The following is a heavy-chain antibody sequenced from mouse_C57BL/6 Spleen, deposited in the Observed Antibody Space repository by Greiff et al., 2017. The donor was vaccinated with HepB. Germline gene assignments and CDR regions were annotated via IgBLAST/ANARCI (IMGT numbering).Heavy chain of an antibody. Sequence: VQLQQPGAELVRPGSSVKLSCKASGYTFTSYWMHWVKQRPIQGLEWIGNIDPSDSETHYNQKFKDKATLTVDKSSSTAYMQLSSLTSEDSAVYYCASDGDYYGSSGGYYARDYWGQGTSVTVSS. CDR2: IDPSDSET. D-gene: IGHD1-1*01. CDR1: GYTFTSYW. J-gene: IGHJ4*01. V-gene: IGHV1-52*01. CDR3: ASDGDYYGSSGGYYARDY.